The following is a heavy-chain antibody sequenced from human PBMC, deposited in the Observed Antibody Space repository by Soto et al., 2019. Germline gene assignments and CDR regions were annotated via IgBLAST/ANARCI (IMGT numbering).Heavy chain of an antibody. CDR1: GGTFSSYT. CDR3: ARPLGYWSGGSCYGDDAFDI. Sequence: QVQLVQSGAEVKKPGSSVKVSCKASGGTFSSYTISWVRQAPGQGLEWMGRIIPILGIANYAQKFQGRVTITADKSTSTAYMELSSLRSEDTAVYYCARPLGYWSGGSCYGDDAFDIWGQGTMVTVSS. V-gene: IGHV1-69*02. J-gene: IGHJ3*02. CDR2: IIPILGIA. D-gene: IGHD2-15*01.